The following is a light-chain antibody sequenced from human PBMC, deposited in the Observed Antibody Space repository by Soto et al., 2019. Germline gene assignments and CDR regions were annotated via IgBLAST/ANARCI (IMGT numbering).Light chain of an antibody. CDR1: QRVSSNS. CDR3: QQYGGSPET. Sequence: EIVLTQSPGTLSLSPGERATLSCRASQRVSSNSLAWYQQKPGQAPRLLIYGASSRATGIPGRFSGTGSGTDFTLTISRLEPEDFAVYYCQQYGGSPETFGQGTKVEIK. J-gene: IGKJ1*01. V-gene: IGKV3-20*01. CDR2: GAS.